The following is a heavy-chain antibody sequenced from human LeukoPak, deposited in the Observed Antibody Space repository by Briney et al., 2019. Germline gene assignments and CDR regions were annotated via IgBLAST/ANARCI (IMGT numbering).Heavy chain of an antibody. D-gene: IGHD3-3*01. J-gene: IGHJ3*02. Sequence: SETLSLTCAVYGGSFSGYYWSWIRQPPGKGLEWIGEINHSGNTNYSPSLKSRVTISVDTSKNQFSLKLSSVTAADTAVYYCARPRTIFDAFDIWGQGTMVTVSS. CDR2: INHSGNT. CDR1: GGSFSGYY. V-gene: IGHV4-34*01. CDR3: ARPRTIFDAFDI.